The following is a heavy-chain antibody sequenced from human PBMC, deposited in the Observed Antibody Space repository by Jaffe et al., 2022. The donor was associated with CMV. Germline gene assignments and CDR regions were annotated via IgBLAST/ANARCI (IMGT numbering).Heavy chain of an antibody. CDR2: IRSHIYGGTT. J-gene: IGHJ3*01. CDR1: GFTFGDYA. CDR3: SRGIQQWLSALDV. D-gene: IGHD6-19*01. Sequence: EVQVVESGGGLVQPGRSLRLSCTASGFTFGDYAMNWVRQAPGKGLEWVGFIRSHIYGGTTEYAASVKGRFTISRDDSKTIAYLEINSLKTEDTGLYYCSRGIQQWLSALDVWGQGTMVTVSS. V-gene: IGHV3-49*04.